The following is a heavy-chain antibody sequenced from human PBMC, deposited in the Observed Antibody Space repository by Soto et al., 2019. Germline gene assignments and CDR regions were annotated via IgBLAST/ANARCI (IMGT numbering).Heavy chain of an antibody. V-gene: IGHV1-46*03. CDR2: INPSGGST. CDR1: GYTFTSYY. J-gene: IGHJ4*02. D-gene: IGHD2-15*01. CDR3: ATGYCSGGSCPIFDY. Sequence: ASVKVSCKTSGYTFTSYYMHWVRQAPGQGLEWMGIINPSGGSTSYAQKFQSRVTMTRDTSTSTVYMELSSLRSEDTAVYYCATGYCSGGSCPIFDYWGQGTLVTVSS.